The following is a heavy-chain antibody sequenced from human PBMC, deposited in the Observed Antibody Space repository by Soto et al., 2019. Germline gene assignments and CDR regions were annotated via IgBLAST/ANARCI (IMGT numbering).Heavy chain of an antibody. D-gene: IGHD2-21*02. J-gene: IGHJ4*02. Sequence: PGGSLRLSCAASGFTVSSNCMSWVRQAPGKGLEWVSVLYSGGNSYYADSVKGRFTISRDISKNTLLLQMNSLRAEDTAVYYCARDRVTGLYYFDYWGQGALVTVSS. CDR2: LYSGGNS. CDR3: ARDRVTGLYYFDY. CDR1: GFTVSSNC. V-gene: IGHV3-66*01.